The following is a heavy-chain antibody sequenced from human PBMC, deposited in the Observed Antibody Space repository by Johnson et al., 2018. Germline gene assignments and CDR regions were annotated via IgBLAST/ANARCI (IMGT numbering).Heavy chain of an antibody. Sequence: VQLVESGGGLVQPGGSLRLSCAASGFTFSSYWMSWVRQAPGKGLEWVANIKQDGSEKSYVDSVKGRFTISRDNAKNSLYLQMNSLRAEDTALYHCARQLGYCSSTSCYHAFDIWGQGTMVTVSS. J-gene: IGHJ3*02. CDR2: IKQDGSEK. CDR1: GFTFSSYW. CDR3: ARQLGYCSSTSCYHAFDI. D-gene: IGHD2-2*01. V-gene: IGHV3-7*03.